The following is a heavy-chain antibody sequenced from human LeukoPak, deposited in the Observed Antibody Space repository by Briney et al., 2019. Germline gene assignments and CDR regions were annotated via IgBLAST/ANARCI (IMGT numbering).Heavy chain of an antibody. CDR2: IYHSGST. CDR3: ARDSRITMIVVRAFNI. V-gene: IGHV4-38-2*02. CDR1: GGSISSYY. J-gene: IGHJ3*02. D-gene: IGHD3-22*01. Sequence: PSETLSLTCTVSGGSISSYYWSWIRQPPGKGLEWIGSIYHSGSTYYNPSLKSRVTISVDTSKNQFSLKLSSVTAADTAVYYCARDSRITMIVVRAFNIWGQGTMVTVSS.